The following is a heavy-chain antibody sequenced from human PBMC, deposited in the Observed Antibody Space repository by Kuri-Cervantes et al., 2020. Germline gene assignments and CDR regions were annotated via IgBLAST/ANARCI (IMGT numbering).Heavy chain of an antibody. D-gene: IGHD3-3*01. CDR3: ARDLDWAFDY. Sequence: GESLKISCAASGFTFSDYYMSWIRQAPGKGLEWVSYISSSGSTIYYADSVKGRFTISRDNAKNSLFLQMNSLRDEDTAVYYCARDLDWAFDYWGQGTLVTVSS. V-gene: IGHV3-11*04. J-gene: IGHJ4*02. CDR2: ISSSGSTI. CDR1: GFTFSDYY.